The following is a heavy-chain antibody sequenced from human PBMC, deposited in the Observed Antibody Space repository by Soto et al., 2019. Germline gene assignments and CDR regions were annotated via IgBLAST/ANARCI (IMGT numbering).Heavy chain of an antibody. J-gene: IGHJ3*02. CDR1: GGSISSSSYY. Sequence: QLLLQESGPGLVKSSETLSLTCSVSGGSISSSSYYWNWIRQSPGKGLEWIGSVYYSGTTYYNPSLKRRVTISVDTYNQFSLKLSSVTAAATAYYFCARRPMVGPVAENAFDIWGQGTRVTVSS. CDR3: ARRPMVGPVAENAFDI. D-gene: IGHD6-19*01. V-gene: IGHV4-39*01. CDR2: VYYSGTT.